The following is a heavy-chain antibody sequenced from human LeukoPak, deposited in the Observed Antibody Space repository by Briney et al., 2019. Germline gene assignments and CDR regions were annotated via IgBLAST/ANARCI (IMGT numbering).Heavy chain of an antibody. CDR2: IRYDGSNK. Sequence: GGSLRLSCAASGFTFSSYGMHWVRQAPGKGLEWVAFIRYDGSNKYYADSVKGRFTISRGNSKNTLYLQMNSLRAEDTAVYYCAKDRWYGDGYPADWGQGTLVTVSS. CDR3: AKDRWYGDGYPAD. CDR1: GFTFSSYG. J-gene: IGHJ4*02. D-gene: IGHD5-24*01. V-gene: IGHV3-30*02.